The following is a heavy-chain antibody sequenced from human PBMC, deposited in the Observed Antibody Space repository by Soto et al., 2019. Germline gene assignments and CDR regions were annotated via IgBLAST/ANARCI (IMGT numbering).Heavy chain of an antibody. V-gene: IGHV3-23*01. Sequence: GGSLRLSCAASGFTFRNYAMSWVRQAPVKGLEWVSGISDSGAGTYYADSVKGRFTISRDSSKNTLYLQMSSLRAEDTAVYYCAKYSSAWDFDYWGQGTLVTVSS. CDR3: AKYSSAWDFDY. D-gene: IGHD6-19*01. CDR1: GFTFRNYA. CDR2: ISDSGAGT. J-gene: IGHJ4*02.